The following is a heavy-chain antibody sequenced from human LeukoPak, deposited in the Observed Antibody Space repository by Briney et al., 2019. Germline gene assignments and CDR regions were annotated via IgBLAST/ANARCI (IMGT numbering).Heavy chain of an antibody. Sequence: SVKVSCKASGGTFSSYAISWVRQAPGQGLEWMGRIIPILGIANYAQKFQGRVTITTDESTSTAYMELSSLRSEDTAVYYCARAPTIHDAFDIWGQGTMVTVSS. D-gene: IGHD1-26*01. J-gene: IGHJ3*02. CDR1: GGTFSSYA. V-gene: IGHV1-69*04. CDR2: IIPILGIA. CDR3: ARAPTIHDAFDI.